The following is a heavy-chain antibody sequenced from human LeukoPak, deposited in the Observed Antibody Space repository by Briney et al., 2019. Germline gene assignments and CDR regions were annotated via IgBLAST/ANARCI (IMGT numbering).Heavy chain of an antibody. V-gene: IGHV4-59*01. D-gene: IGHD1-26*01. CDR2: IYYSGST. J-gene: IGHJ4*02. CDR3: ARVGATRLFDY. Sequence: SETLSLTCTVSGCSISSYYWSWIRQPPGKGLEWIGYIYYSGSTNYNASLKSRVTVSVDTSKNQFSLKLSSVTAADTAVYYCARVGATRLFDYWGQGTLVTVSS. CDR1: GCSISSYY.